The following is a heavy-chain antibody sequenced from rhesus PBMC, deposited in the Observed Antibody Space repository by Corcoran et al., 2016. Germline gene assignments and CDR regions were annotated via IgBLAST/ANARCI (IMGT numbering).Heavy chain of an antibody. V-gene: IGHV4-127*01. CDR1: GYSISSGYG. J-gene: IGHJ4*01. CDR2: IGGSRGST. D-gene: IGHD6-37*01. Sequence: QVQLQESGPGLVKPSETLSLTCAVSGYSISSGYGWSWIRQPPGEGLEWIGYIGGSRGSTNYNPSLKSRVTISKDTSKNQFSLKLSSVTAADTAVYYCARRAAVAGVDYWGQGVLVTVSS. CDR3: ARRAAVAGVDY.